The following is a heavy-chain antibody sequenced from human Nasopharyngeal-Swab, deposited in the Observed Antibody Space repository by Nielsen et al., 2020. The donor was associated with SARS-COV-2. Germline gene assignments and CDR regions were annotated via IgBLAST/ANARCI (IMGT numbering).Heavy chain of an antibody. D-gene: IGHD3-22*01. Sequence: GGSLRLSCAASGFTFSSYAMHWVRQAPGKGLEWVSAISGSGGSTYYADSVKGRFTISRDNSKNTLYLQMNSLRAEDTAVYYCAKDDPYYYDSSGHEDWFDPWGQGTLVTVSS. J-gene: IGHJ5*02. CDR3: AKDDPYYYDSSGHEDWFDP. V-gene: IGHV3-23*01. CDR1: GFTFSSYA. CDR2: ISGSGGST.